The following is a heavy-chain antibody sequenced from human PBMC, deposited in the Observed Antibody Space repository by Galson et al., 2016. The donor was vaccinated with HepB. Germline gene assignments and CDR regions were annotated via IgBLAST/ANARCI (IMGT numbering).Heavy chain of an antibody. D-gene: IGHD3-22*01. CDR2: ISYDGGNQ. J-gene: IGHJ6*02. Sequence: SLRLSCAASGFSFNSYGMHWVRQAPGKGLEWVALISYDGGNQFYADSVKGRFTISRDNSKNTLYLQMNSLRAEDTAVYYCARDGYCSGYNCRYKYYAVDVWGHGTTVTVSS. CDR1: GFSFNSYG. CDR3: ARDGYCSGYNCRYKYYAVDV. V-gene: IGHV3-30*03.